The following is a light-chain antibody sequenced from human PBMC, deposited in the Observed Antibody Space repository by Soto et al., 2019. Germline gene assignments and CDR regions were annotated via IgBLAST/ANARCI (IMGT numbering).Light chain of an antibody. Sequence: QSALTQPASVSGSPGQSIIISCSGSSNDVGGYNLVSWYQHHPDKVPKVIIYEGTKRPSGISTRFSGSKSGNTASLTISGLQAEDEADYYCCTYAGSSFYVFGTGTKLTVL. CDR2: EGT. J-gene: IGLJ1*01. V-gene: IGLV2-23*01. CDR3: CTYAGSSFYV. CDR1: SNDVGGYNL.